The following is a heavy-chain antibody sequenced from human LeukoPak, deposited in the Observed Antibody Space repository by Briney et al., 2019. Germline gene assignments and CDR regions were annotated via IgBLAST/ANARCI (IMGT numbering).Heavy chain of an antibody. CDR3: ARSSGTGTFSY. J-gene: IGHJ4*02. CDR1: GGSISSSSYY. CDR2: MYYRGNT. V-gene: IGHV4-39*01. Sequence: SETLSLTCTVSGGSISSSSYYWGWVRQPPGKGLEWIGSMYYRGNTNSNPSLKSRVTIFVDTSKNQFSLKLSSVTAADTAVYYCARSSGTGTFSYWGQGTLVTVSS. D-gene: IGHD6-25*01.